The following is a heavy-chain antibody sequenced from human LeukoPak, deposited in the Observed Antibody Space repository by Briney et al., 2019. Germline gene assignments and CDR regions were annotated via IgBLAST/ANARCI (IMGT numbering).Heavy chain of an antibody. D-gene: IGHD3-10*01. V-gene: IGHV4-59*01. CDR1: GGSISSYY. CDR2: IYYSGST. CDR3: ATSYGSGSLYYYYGMDV. J-gene: IGHJ6*02. Sequence: MTSETLSLTCTVSGGSISSYYWSWIRQPPGKGLEWIGYIYYSGSTNYNPSLKSRVTISVDTSKNQFSLKLSSVTAADTAVYYCATSYGSGSLYYYYGMDVWGQGTTVTVSS.